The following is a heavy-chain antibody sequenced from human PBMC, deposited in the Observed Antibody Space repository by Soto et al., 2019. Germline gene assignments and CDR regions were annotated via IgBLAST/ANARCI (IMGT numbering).Heavy chain of an antibody. CDR3: ARDWASDYYDSSGYYDY. D-gene: IGHD3-22*01. Sequence: EVQLVESGGGLVKPGGSLRLSCAASGFTFSSYSMNWVRQAPGKGLEWVSSISSSSNYIYYADSVKGRFTISRDNAKNSLYLQMNSLRAEDTAVYYCARDWASDYYDSSGYYDYWGQGTLVTVSS. CDR1: GFTFSSYS. V-gene: IGHV3-21*01. CDR2: ISSSSNYI. J-gene: IGHJ4*02.